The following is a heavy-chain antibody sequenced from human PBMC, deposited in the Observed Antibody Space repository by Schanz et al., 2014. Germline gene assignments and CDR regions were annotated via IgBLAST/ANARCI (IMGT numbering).Heavy chain of an antibody. CDR3: ARGSLAGYVALLMAANDY. J-gene: IGHJ4*02. Sequence: QVHLEQSGPEVKKPGASVKLSCRASGYPFTNYYIHWVRQAPGQGLEWMGIVNPGGGSTSVAQRFQTRVTLTRDTSTGKAYLGLTRLRFEDTAVYYCARGSLAGYVALLMAANDYWGQGTLLTVSS. D-gene: IGHD2-15*01. V-gene: IGHV1-46*01. CDR1: GYPFTNYY. CDR2: VNPGGGST.